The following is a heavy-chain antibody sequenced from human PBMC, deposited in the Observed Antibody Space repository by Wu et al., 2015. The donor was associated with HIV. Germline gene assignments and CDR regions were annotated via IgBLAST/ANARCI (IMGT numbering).Heavy chain of an antibody. D-gene: IGHD6-13*01. CDR1: GGTFSDYA. J-gene: IGHJ6*02. Sequence: QVQLVQSGAEVKKPGSSVKVSCKTSGGTFSDYAISWVRQAPGQGLEWMGRIIPIFATPNYAQKFQGRVTITADESTSTAYMELSSLRSEDTAVYYCARGRLAAAGTDDYYYYGMDVWGQGTTVTVSS. CDR2: IIPIFATP. CDR3: ARGRLAAAGTDDYYYYGMDV. V-gene: IGHV1-69*13.